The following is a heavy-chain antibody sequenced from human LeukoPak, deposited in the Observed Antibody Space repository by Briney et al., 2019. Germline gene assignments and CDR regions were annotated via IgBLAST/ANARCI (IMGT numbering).Heavy chain of an antibody. CDR2: IYTSGST. CDR3: AREPYYYDSSGYYWPDAFDI. CDR1: GGSISSGSYY. V-gene: IGHV4-61*02. J-gene: IGHJ3*02. Sequence: SQTLSLTCTVSGGSISSGSYYWSWIRQPAGKGLEWIGRIYTSGSTNYNPSLKSRVTISVDMSKNQFSLKLSSVTAADTAVYYCAREPYYYDSSGYYWPDAFDIWGQGTMVTVSS. D-gene: IGHD3-22*01.